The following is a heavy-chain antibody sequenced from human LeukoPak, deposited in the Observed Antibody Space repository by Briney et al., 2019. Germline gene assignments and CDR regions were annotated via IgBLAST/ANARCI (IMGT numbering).Heavy chain of an antibody. CDR1: GGTFSSYA. D-gene: IGHD6-19*01. J-gene: IGHJ6*03. Sequence: SVKLSCKASGGTFSSYAISWVRQAPGQGLEWMGGIIPIFGTANYAQKFQGRVTITADESTSTAYMELSSLRSEDTAVYYCAREGSGWGYYYMDVWGKGTTVTVSS. V-gene: IGHV1-69*01. CDR3: AREGSGWGYYYMDV. CDR2: IIPIFGTA.